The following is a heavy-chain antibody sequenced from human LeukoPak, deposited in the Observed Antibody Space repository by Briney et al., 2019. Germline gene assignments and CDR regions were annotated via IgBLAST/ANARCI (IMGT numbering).Heavy chain of an antibody. D-gene: IGHD1-26*01. Sequence: ETLSLTCTVSGGSIGSYYWSWVRQAPGKGLEWVANIKQDGGEKYYVDSVKGRFTISRDNAKNSLFLQMNSLRVEDTAVYYCARLGGSYYTYWGQGTLVTVSS. CDR3: ARLGGSYYTY. J-gene: IGHJ4*02. CDR2: IKQDGGEK. CDR1: GGSIGSYY. V-gene: IGHV3-7*01.